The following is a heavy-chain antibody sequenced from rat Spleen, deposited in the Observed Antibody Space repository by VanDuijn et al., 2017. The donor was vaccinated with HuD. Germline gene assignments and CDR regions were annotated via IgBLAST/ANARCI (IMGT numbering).Heavy chain of an antibody. J-gene: IGHJ2*01. V-gene: IGHV5-17*01. CDR2: INYDGSST. CDR3: TRDRTVAFDY. CDR1: GFTFSDYA. Sequence: EVQLVESGGGLVQPGRSLKLSCAASGFTFSDYAMAWVRQAPKKGLEWVATINYDGSSTYYPDSVKGRFTISRDNAKSTLYLQMNSLRSEDTATYYCTRDRTVAFDYWGQGVMVTVSS. D-gene: IGHD1-1*01.